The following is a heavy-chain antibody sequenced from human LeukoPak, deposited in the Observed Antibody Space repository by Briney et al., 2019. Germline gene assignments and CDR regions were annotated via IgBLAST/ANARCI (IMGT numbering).Heavy chain of an antibody. CDR2: IYYRGGT. CDR1: GASMRNYY. V-gene: IGHV4-59*08. CDR3: ARHEDYGDWEH. Sequence: SETLSLTCTVSGASMRNYYWSWIRQPPGKGLEWIGYIYYRGGTNYAPSLKSRVTMSVDTAKNQFSLNLSSVTAADTAVYFCARHEDYGDWEHWGQGALSPSPQ. J-gene: IGHJ4*02. D-gene: IGHD4-17*01.